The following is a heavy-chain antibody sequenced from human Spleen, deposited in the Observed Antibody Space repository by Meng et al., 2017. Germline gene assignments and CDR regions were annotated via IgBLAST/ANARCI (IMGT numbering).Heavy chain of an antibody. CDR2: INSDGSST. Sequence: GESLKIPRAASGFTLSSYWIHWVRQAPGKGLVWVSRINSDGSSTIYVDSVKGGFTISRDNAKNTLNLQMNSLRAEDTAVYYCARGARRYYYDSSVYNLNYWGQGTLVTVSS. CDR1: GFTLSSYW. V-gene: IGHV3-74*01. CDR3: ARGARRYYYDSSVYNLNY. J-gene: IGHJ4*02. D-gene: IGHD3-22*01.